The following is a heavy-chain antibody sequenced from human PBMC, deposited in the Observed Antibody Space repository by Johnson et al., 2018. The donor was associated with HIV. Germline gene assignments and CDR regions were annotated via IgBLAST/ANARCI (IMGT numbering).Heavy chain of an antibody. D-gene: IGHD2-8*01. Sequence: VQLVESGGGLVQPGGSLRLSCAASGFTFSSYWMSWVRQAPGKGLEWVANIKQDGSEKYYADSVEGRFTISRDNSKNTLYLQMNNLRTEDTGLYYCAKDGGKWSYSFDVWGQGTMVSVSS. V-gene: IGHV3-7*01. J-gene: IGHJ3*01. CDR2: IKQDGSEK. CDR3: AKDGGKWSYSFDV. CDR1: GFTFSSYW.